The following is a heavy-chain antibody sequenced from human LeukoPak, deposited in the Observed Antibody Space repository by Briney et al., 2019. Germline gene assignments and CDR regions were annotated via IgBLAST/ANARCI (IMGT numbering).Heavy chain of an antibody. D-gene: IGHD5-12*01. CDR3: ASLMRGYSGYDWAYYFDY. CDR2: IYYSGST. Sequence: TSETLSLTCTVSGGSMSRGGYYWSWIRQHPGKGLEWIGYIYYSGSTYYNPSLKSRVTISVDTSKNQFSLKLSSVTAADTAVYYCASLMRGYSGYDWAYYFDYWGQGTLVNVSS. J-gene: IGHJ4*02. CDR1: GGSMSRGGYY. V-gene: IGHV4-31*03.